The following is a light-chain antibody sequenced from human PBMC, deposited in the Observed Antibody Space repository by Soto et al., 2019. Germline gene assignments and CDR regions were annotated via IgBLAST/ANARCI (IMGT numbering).Light chain of an antibody. CDR3: QQYENSVMYT. J-gene: IGKJ2*01. CDR1: QSVRSSF. V-gene: IGKV3-20*01. Sequence: EIVLTQSPGTLSLSPGERATLSCRASQSVRSSFFAWYQQKPGQAPRLLIYDVSVRATGIPDRFSGSGSGTDLTLTINRLEPEGFAVYYCQQYENSVMYTFGQGTKLEIK. CDR2: DVS.